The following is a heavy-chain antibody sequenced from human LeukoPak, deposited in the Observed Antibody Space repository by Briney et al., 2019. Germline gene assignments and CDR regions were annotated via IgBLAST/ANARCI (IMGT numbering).Heavy chain of an antibody. D-gene: IGHD2/OR15-2a*01. CDR2: ISYGGST. Sequence: SETLSLTCDVSDYSISNDYYWGWIRQPPGKGLEWIASISYGGSTHYNASLKSRVTMSVETSKSQFSLQVRSVTASDTAVYYYARQVDVPSSIGFFDSWGQGILVTVS. CDR3: ARQVDVPSSIGFFDS. J-gene: IGHJ4*02. V-gene: IGHV4-38-2*01. CDR1: DYSISNDYY.